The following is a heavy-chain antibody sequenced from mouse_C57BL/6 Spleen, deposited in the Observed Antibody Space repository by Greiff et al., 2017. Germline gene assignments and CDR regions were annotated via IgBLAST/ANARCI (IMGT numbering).Heavy chain of an antibody. V-gene: IGHV1-42*01. CDR1: GYSFTGYY. D-gene: IGHD1-1*01. J-gene: IGHJ2*01. Sequence: VQLQQSGPELVKPGASVKISCKASGYSFTGYYMNWVKQSPEKSLEWIGEINPSTGGTTYNQKFKAKATLTVDKSSSTAYMQLKRLTSESSAVYYCARYLNYYGSSFYDFDYWGQGTTLTVSS. CDR2: INPSTGGT. CDR3: ARYLNYYGSSFYDFDY.